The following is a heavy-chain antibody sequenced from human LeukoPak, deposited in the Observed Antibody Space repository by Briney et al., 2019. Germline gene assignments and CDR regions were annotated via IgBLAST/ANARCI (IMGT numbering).Heavy chain of an antibody. CDR1: GYSFTSYW. CDR3: ARLLLPLYYDILTGYGY. V-gene: IGHV5-51*01. Sequence: PGESLKISCKGSGYSFTSYWIGWVRQMPGKGLEWMGIIYPGDSDTRYSPSFQGQVTISADKSISTAYLQWSSLKASDTAMYYCARLLLPLYYDILTGYGYWGQGTLVTVSS. J-gene: IGHJ4*02. CDR2: IYPGDSDT. D-gene: IGHD3-9*01.